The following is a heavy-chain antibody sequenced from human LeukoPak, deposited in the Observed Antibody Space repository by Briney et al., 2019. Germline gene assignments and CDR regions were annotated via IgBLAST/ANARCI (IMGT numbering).Heavy chain of an antibody. CDR2: IYTSGST. CDR1: GGSISSGSYY. V-gene: IGHV4-61*02. CDR3: ARDPAVNDAFDI. Sequence: SETLSLTCTVSGGSISSGSYYWSWIRQPAGKGLEWIGRIYTSGSTNYNPSLKSRVTISVDKSKNQFSLKLSSVTAADTAVYYCARDPAVNDAFDIWGQGTMVTVSS. D-gene: IGHD2-2*01. J-gene: IGHJ3*02.